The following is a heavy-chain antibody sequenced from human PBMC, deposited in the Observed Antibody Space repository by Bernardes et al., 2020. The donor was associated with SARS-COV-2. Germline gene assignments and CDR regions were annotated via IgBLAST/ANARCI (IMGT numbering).Heavy chain of an antibody. D-gene: IGHD3-10*01. CDR3: WRPGVTTIRGPPRRLSYGMDV. CDR1: GGSISGSTYG. Sequence: SETLSLTCTVSGGSISGSTYGWGWILQPPGKGLEWLATLYYIGNTYYSPSLKSPLTMYVVKKKNQISLDLRSVTASHTAVDYCWRPGVTTIRGPPRRLSYGMDVWGQGTTFTVSS. V-gene: IGHV4-39*01. CDR2: LYYIGNT. J-gene: IGHJ6*02.